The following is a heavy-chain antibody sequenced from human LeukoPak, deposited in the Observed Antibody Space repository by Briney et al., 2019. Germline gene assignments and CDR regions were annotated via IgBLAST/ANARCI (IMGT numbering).Heavy chain of an antibody. CDR3: LLQMTYGELSDPDF. CDR1: GFSFGGYE. CDR2: SGTRSGTK. Sequence: GGSLRLSCAASGFSFGGYEMNWVRQAPGKGLEWVSSSGTRSGTKYYADSVMGRFTISRDSAMNSVSLQINSLRAEDTAVYYCLLQMTYGELSDPDFRGQGTLVTVSS. J-gene: IGHJ4*02. V-gene: IGHV3-48*03. D-gene: IGHD3-16*02.